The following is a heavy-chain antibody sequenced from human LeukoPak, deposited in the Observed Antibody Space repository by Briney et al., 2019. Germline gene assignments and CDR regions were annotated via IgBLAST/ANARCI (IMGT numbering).Heavy chain of an antibody. CDR3: TRDMGGSYPFDP. J-gene: IGHJ5*02. CDR1: GYTFTGYY. CDR2: INPNSGGT. V-gene: IGHV1-2*02. Sequence: ASVKVSCKASGYTFTGYYMHWVRQAPGQGLEWMGWINPNSGGTNYAQKFQGRVTMTRDTSTNTVHMELRSLRFDDTAVYYCTRDMGGSYPFDPWGQGTVVTVTS. D-gene: IGHD1-26*01.